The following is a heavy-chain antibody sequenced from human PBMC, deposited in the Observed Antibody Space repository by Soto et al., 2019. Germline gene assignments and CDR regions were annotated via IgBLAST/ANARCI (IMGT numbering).Heavy chain of an antibody. Sequence: SGPTAGEPTQTLTLTCTFSGFSLSTSGMCVSWIRQPPGKALEWLALIDWDDDKYYSTSLKTRLTISKDTSKNQVVLTMTNMDPVDTATYYCARAPGYYYDSSGPGAFDIWGQGTMVTVS. CDR3: ARAPGYYYDSSGPGAFDI. V-gene: IGHV2-70*01. CDR1: GFSLSTSGMC. D-gene: IGHD3-22*01. CDR2: IDWDDDK. J-gene: IGHJ3*02.